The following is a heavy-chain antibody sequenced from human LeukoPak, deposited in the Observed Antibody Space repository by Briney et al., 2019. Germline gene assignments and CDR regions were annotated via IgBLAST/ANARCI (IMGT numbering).Heavy chain of an antibody. CDR1: GGSISSSTYY. CDR2: IYYSGST. J-gene: IGHJ4*02. V-gene: IGHV4-39*01. D-gene: IGHD1-26*01. CDR3: ARRGNSGSYYYFDY. Sequence: SETLSLTCTVSGGSISSSTYYWGWIRQSPGKGLEWIANIYYSGSTYYNLSLKSRVTISVDTSKNQFSLKLSSVTAADTAVYYCARRGNSGSYYYFDYLGQGTLVTVSS.